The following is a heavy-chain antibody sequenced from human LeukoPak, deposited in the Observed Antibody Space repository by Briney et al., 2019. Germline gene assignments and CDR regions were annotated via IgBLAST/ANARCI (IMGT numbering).Heavy chain of an antibody. J-gene: IGHJ6*02. D-gene: IGHD1-1*01. CDR1: GFSLSGYW. V-gene: IGHV3-23*01. CDR3: ARDWTMDV. CDR2: FSGSGGTT. Sequence: PGGSLRLSCAASGFSLSGYWMHWVRQAPGKGLEWVSSFSGSGGTTYYADSVKGRFTISRDNSKNTLYLQMNSLRAEDTAVFYCARDWTMDVWGRGTTVSVSS.